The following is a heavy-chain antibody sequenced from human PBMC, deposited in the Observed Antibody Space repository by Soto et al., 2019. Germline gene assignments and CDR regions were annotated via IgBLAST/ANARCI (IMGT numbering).Heavy chain of an antibody. D-gene: IGHD3-9*01. Sequence: QVQLVQSGAEVKKPGASVKVSCKASGYTFTSYGISWVRQAPGQGLEWMGWISAYNGNTNYAQKLQGRVTMTTDTSTSTAYMELRSLISDDTAVYYCESVSMSGYAYYYGRAVWGHGTTVTVS. CDR1: GYTFTSYG. V-gene: IGHV1-18*01. J-gene: IGHJ6*02. CDR2: ISAYNGNT. CDR3: ESVSMSGYAYYYGRAV.